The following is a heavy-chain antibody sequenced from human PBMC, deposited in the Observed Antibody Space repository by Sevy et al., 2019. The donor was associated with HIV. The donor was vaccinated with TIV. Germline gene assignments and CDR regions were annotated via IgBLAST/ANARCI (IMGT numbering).Heavy chain of an antibody. J-gene: IGHJ4*02. CDR2: IKTKTYSGTT. Sequence: GGSLRLSCTASGFTFGDYAMSWFRQAPGKGLEWVGFIKTKTYSGTTEYAASVKGRFIISRGDSKNIAYLQMNSLKTEDTAVYYCTRDLYGGGWFYFDYWGQGTLVTVSS. CDR3: TRDLYGGGWFYFDY. V-gene: IGHV3-49*03. D-gene: IGHD6-19*01. CDR1: GFTFGDYA.